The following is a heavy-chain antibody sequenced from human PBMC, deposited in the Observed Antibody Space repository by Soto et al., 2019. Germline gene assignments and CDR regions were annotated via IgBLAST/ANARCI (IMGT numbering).Heavy chain of an antibody. CDR3: ARSLPGTYGAFDL. D-gene: IGHD1-7*01. V-gene: IGHV3-74*01. Sequence: LRLSCAASEFTFRSYWMHWVRQSPGKGLVWASRISGDGSSTTYADSVRGRFTISRDNAKNTVYLQMDSLRAEDTAVYYCARSLPGTYGAFDLWGQGTMVTVSS. CDR1: EFTFRSYW. J-gene: IGHJ3*01. CDR2: ISGDGSST.